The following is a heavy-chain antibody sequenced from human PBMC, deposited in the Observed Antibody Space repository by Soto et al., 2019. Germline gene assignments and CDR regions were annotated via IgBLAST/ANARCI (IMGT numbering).Heavy chain of an antibody. Sequence: PSETLSLTCAVYGGSFIGYYWSWIRQPPGKGLEWIGEINHSGSTNYNPSLKSRVTISVDTSKNQFSLKLSSVTAADTAVYYCARLLSWDPDYWGQGTLVTVSS. J-gene: IGHJ4*02. CDR3: ARLLSWDPDY. CDR2: INHSGST. CDR1: GGSFIGYY. V-gene: IGHV4-34*01. D-gene: IGHD6-13*01.